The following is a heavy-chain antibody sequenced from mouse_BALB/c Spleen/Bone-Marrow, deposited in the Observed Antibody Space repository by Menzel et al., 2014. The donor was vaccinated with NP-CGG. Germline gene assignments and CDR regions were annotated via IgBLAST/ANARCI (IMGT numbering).Heavy chain of an antibody. V-gene: IGHV14-3*02. D-gene: IGHD2-14*01. CDR2: IDPANGNT. CDR3: ASYRYGWSFDV. CDR1: GFNIKDTY. J-gene: IGHJ1*01. Sequence: EVQRVESGAELVKPGASVKLSCTASGFNIKDTYMHWVKQRPEQGLEWIGRIDPANGNTKYDPKFQGKATITADTSSNTACLQLSSLTSEATGVYSCASYRYGWSFDVWGAGTTVTVSS.